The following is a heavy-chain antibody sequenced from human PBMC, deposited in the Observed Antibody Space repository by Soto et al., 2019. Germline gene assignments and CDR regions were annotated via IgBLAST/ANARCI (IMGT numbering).Heavy chain of an antibody. J-gene: IGHJ3*02. Sequence: GGSLRPSCLASGFSFSSYAMSWVRQTPGKGLEWVSGISGSGGRTYYTDSVKGRFTISWDNSNNTLSLQMHILRVEDTAVYFWAKGRYYSLFDIWGQGTMVTVSS. D-gene: IGHD3-10*01. CDR1: GFSFSSYA. CDR3: AKGRYYSLFDI. V-gene: IGHV3-23*01. CDR2: ISGSGGRT.